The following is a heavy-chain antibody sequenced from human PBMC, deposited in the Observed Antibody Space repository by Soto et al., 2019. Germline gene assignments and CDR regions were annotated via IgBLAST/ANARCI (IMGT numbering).Heavy chain of an antibody. D-gene: IGHD2-15*01. Sequence: QVQLQQWGAGLLKPSETLSLTCAVYGGSFSGYYWSWIRQPPGKGLEGSGEINHSGSTNYNPSLKRRVTIAVDTSKNQFSLKLSSVTAADTAVYYCARGGGNYYYYMDVWGKGTTVTVAS. J-gene: IGHJ6*03. CDR2: INHSGST. V-gene: IGHV4-34*01. CDR3: ARGGGNYYYYMDV. CDR1: GGSFSGYY.